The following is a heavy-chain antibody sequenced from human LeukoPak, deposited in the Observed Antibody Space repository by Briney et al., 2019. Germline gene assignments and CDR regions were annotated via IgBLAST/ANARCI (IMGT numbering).Heavy chain of an antibody. CDR1: GFTVSSYY. V-gene: IGHV3-66*01. CDR2: MYSGGST. D-gene: IGHD1-20*01. CDR3: ARDPPFIIGTTFFDY. J-gene: IGHJ4*02. Sequence: GGSLRLSCAASGFTVSSYYMTWVRQAPGKGLEWVSVMYSGGSTYYADSVKGRVAISRDNSQNTVFLQMNSVRAEDTAVYYCARDPPFIIGTTFFDYWGQGTLVTVSS.